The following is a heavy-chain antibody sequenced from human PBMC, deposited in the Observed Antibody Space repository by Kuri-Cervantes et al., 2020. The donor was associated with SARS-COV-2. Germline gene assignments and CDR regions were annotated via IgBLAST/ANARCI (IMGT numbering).Heavy chain of an antibody. J-gene: IGHJ4*02. Sequence: AGSLRLSCAASGFSFSTYWMNWVRQDPGQGLELVANIKQYDTEYYYVDSVRDRFTISRDNAKNSMYLQMNSLRAEDTAIYDCVRGNEDYSGARSFFDSWGQGTPVTVSS. V-gene: IGHV3-7*03. CDR2: IKQYDTEY. D-gene: IGHD4-11*01. CDR3: VRGNEDYSGARSFFDS. CDR1: GFSFSTYW.